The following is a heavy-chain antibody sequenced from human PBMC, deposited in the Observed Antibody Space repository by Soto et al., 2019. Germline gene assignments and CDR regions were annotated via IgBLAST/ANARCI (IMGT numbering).Heavy chain of an antibody. D-gene: IGHD4-17*01. J-gene: IGHJ4*02. V-gene: IGHV4-4*02. Sequence: LSLTCPVSGGSISSSNWWSWVRQPPGKGLEWIGEIYHSGSTNYNPSLKSRVTISVDKSKNQFSLKLSSVTPADTSVYYCARERSDCDYEGIDYWGQGTLVTVSS. CDR2: IYHSGST. CDR3: ARERSDCDYEGIDY. CDR1: GGSISSSNW.